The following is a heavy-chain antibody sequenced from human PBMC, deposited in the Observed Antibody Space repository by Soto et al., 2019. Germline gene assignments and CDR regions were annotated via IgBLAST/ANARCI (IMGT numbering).Heavy chain of an antibody. V-gene: IGHV1-69*10. J-gene: IGHJ4*02. Sequence: SVKVSCKVSGGSFSTYTLTWVRQAPGQGLEWMGGIIPMFGIINYAQKFQGRVTMTRDTAIRTAYMEVSRLRSDDTAVYYCARGRASGSYYLLDYWGQGTLVTVSS. D-gene: IGHD3-10*01. CDR1: GGSFSTYT. CDR2: IIPMFGII. CDR3: ARGRASGSYYLLDY.